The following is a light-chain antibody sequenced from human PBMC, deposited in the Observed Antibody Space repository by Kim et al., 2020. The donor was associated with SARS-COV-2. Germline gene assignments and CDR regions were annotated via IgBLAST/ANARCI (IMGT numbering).Light chain of an antibody. V-gene: IGKV3-15*01. CDR2: GAS. J-gene: IGKJ1*01. CDR1: QSVNSK. CDR3: QQYNDWPPWS. Sequence: EIVMTQSPDILSVSPGERATPSCRASQSVNSKLAWYQQKPGLAPRLLIYGASTRATDIPARFSGSGSGTEFTLTISSLQSEDFAVYYCQQYNDWPPWSFGQGTKVDIK.